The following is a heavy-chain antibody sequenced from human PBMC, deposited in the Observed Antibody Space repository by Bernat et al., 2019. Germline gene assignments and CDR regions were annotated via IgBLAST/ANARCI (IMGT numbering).Heavy chain of an antibody. CDR3: ARGNWGSLGYFDY. D-gene: IGHD7-27*01. CDR1: GFSFSTYA. V-gene: IGHV3-30-3*01. CDR2: ISYDGSSK. J-gene: IGHJ4*02. Sequence: QVQLVESGGGVVQPGRSLRLSCAASGFSFSTYAMHWVRQAPGKGLEWVAVISYDGSSKYYADSVKGRFTISSDNSKNTLYLQMNSLRVEDTAVYYCARGNWGSLGYFDYWGQGTLVMVSS.